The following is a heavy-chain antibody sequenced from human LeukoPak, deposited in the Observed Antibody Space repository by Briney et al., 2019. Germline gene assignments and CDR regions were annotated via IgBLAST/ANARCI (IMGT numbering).Heavy chain of an antibody. CDR1: GFTFSNYW. CDR3: AKDRRQYSSGWYGDY. J-gene: IGHJ4*02. V-gene: IGHV3-7*01. D-gene: IGHD6-19*01. Sequence: GGSLRLSCAASGFTFSNYWMTWVRQAPDKGLEWVANIKYDGSEKYYVDSVKGRFTISRDNSKNTLYLQMNSLRAEDTAVYYCAKDRRQYSSGWYGDYWGQGTLVTVSS. CDR2: IKYDGSEK.